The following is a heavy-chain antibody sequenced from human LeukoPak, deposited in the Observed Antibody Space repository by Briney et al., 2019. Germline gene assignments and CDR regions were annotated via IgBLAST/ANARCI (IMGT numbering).Heavy chain of an antibody. D-gene: IGHD1-7*01. CDR1: GYTFTGYY. CDR3: ARDRSFELELAAIDY. V-gene: IGHV1-2*02. Sequence: ASVKVSCKASGYTFTGYYMHWVRQAPGQGLEWMGWINPNSGGTNYAQKFQGRVTMTRDTSISTAYMELSRLRSDDTAVYYCARDRSFELELAAIDYWGQGTLVTVSS. J-gene: IGHJ4*02. CDR2: INPNSGGT.